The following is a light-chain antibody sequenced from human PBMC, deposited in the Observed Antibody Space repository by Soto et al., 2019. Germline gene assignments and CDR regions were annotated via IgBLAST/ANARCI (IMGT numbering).Light chain of an antibody. J-gene: IGLJ1*01. V-gene: IGLV2-23*02. CDR3: CSHAGSSTFLGV. Sequence: QSALTQPASVSGSPGQSITISCTGTSSDVGSYNLVSWYQQHPGKAPKLMIYEVSKRPSGVSNRFSGSKSGNTASLTISGLQAEDEADYYCCSHAGSSTFLGVFGTGTNVTV. CDR2: EVS. CDR1: SSDVGSYNL.